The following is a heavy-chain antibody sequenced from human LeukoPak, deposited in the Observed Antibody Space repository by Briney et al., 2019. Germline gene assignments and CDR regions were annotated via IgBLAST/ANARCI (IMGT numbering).Heavy chain of an antibody. V-gene: IGHV1-18*01. D-gene: IGHD3-9*01. CDR2: ISAYNGNT. Sequence: GASVKVSCKASGYTFTSYGIGWVRQAPGQGLEWMGWISAYNGNTNYAQKLQGRVTMTTDTSTSTAYMELRSLRSDDTAVYYCARDYYDILTGSRRYYYYYGMDVWGQGTTVTVSS. CDR3: ARDYYDILTGSRRYYYYYGMDV. CDR1: GYTFTSYG. J-gene: IGHJ6*02.